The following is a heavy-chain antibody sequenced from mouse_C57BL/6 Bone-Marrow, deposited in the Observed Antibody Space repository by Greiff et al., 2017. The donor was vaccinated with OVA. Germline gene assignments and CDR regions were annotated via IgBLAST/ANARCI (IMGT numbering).Heavy chain of an antibody. D-gene: IGHD1-1*01. J-gene: IGHJ4*01. CDR1: GFSLTSYG. V-gene: IGHV2-3*01. Sequence: VKLMESGPGLVAPSPSLSITCTVSGFSLTSYGVSWVRQPPGKGLEWLGVIWGDGSTNYHSALISRLSISKDNSKSQVFLKLNSLQTDDTATYYCAKPGYYYGSKDCYAMDYWGQGTSVTVSS. CDR3: AKPGYYYGSKDCYAMDY. CDR2: IWGDGST.